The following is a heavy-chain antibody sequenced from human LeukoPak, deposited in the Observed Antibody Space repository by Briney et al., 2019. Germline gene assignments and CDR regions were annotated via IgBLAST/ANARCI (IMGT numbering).Heavy chain of an antibody. J-gene: IGHJ5*02. Sequence: SQTLSLTCTVSGGSISSGSYYWGWVRQPAGTGLEWVGRIYTSGTTNYNPSLKSRVTISVDTSKNQLSLKLSSVTAADTAVYYCARFRSNGDYWFDPWGQGTLVTVSS. CDR1: GGSISSGSYY. D-gene: IGHD4-17*01. CDR3: ARFRSNGDYWFDP. V-gene: IGHV4-61*02. CDR2: IYTSGTT.